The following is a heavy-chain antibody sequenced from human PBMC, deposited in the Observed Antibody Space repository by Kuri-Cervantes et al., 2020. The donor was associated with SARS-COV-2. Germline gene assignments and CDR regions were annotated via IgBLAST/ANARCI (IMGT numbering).Heavy chain of an antibody. CDR1: GGSISSGGYY. V-gene: IGHV4-31*03. J-gene: IGHJ6*02. D-gene: IGHD3-3*02. Sequence: SETLSFTCTVPGGSISSGGYYWSWIRQHPGKGLEWIGYIYYSGSTYYNPSLKSRVTISVDTSKNQFSLKLSSVTAADTAVYYCARVIRSVNYYGMDVWGQGTTVTVSS. CDR2: IYYSGST. CDR3: ARVIRSVNYYGMDV.